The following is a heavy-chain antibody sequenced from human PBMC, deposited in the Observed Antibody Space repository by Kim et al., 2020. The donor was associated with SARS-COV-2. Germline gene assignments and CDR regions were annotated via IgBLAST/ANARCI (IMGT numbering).Heavy chain of an antibody. D-gene: IGHD6-13*01. CDR1: GYTLTELS. V-gene: IGHV1-24*01. J-gene: IGHJ5*02. CDR3: ATSAAAGRLFWFDP. CDR2: FDPEDGET. Sequence: DSLKVSCKVSGYTLTELSMHWVRQAPGKGLEWMGGFDPEDGETIYAQKFQGRVTMTEDTSTDTAYMELSSLRSEDTAVYYCATSAAAGRLFWFDPWGQGTLVTVSS.